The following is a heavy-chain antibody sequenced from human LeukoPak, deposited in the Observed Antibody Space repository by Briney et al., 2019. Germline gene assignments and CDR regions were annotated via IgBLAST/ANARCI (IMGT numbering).Heavy chain of an antibody. V-gene: IGHV1-2*02. Sequence: ASVKVSCTASGYIFTGYYLHWVRQAPGQGLEWVGGINSNNGDTHYAQNFQGRVTMTRDTSISTAYMELSRLGSDDTAVYYCARDGDGYNLDWGQGTLVTVSS. D-gene: IGHD5-24*01. CDR3: ARDGDGYNLD. CDR1: GYIFTGYY. CDR2: INSNNGDT. J-gene: IGHJ4*02.